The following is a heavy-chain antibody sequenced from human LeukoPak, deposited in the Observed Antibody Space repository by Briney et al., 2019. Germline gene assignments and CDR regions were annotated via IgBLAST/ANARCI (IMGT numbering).Heavy chain of an antibody. CDR1: GGSINSYY. CDR2: IYYSGST. J-gene: IGHJ3*02. Sequence: KPSETLSLTCTVSGGSINSYYWSWIRQPPGKGLEWIGYIYYSGSTNYNPSLKSRVTISVDTSTVSLKLSSVTAADTAVYYCASRDGYNYVSAFDIWGQGTMVTVSS. V-gene: IGHV4-59*08. D-gene: IGHD5-24*01. CDR3: ASRDGYNYVSAFDI.